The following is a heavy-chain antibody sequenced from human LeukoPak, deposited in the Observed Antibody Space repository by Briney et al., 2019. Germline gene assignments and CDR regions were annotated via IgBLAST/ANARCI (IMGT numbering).Heavy chain of an antibody. CDR3: AQGDYSDSGSYSEY. D-gene: IGHD3-10*01. J-gene: IGHJ4*02. CDR1: GFTFNKYG. Sequence: GGSLRLSCAASGFTFNKYGMHWVRQAPGKGLEWMAVISYDGSNKYYADSVKGRFTISRDNSKKTLYLQMNSLRPDDTAVYFCAQGDYSDSGSYSEYWGQGTLVTVSS. V-gene: IGHV3-30*03. CDR2: ISYDGSNK.